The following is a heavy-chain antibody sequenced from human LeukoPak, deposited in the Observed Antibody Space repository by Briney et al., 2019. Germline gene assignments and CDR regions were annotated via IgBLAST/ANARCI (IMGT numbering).Heavy chain of an antibody. J-gene: IGHJ4*02. CDR1: GFTFSSYG. V-gene: IGHV3-30*02. Sequence: GGSLRLSCAASGFTFSSYGMHWVRQAPGKGLEWVAFIQYDGSNKYYADSVKGRFTISRDNSKNTLYLQMNSLRAEDTAVYYCAKRFNWGFDYWGQGTLVTVSS. CDR3: AKRFNWGFDY. D-gene: IGHD1-1*01. CDR2: IQYDGSNK.